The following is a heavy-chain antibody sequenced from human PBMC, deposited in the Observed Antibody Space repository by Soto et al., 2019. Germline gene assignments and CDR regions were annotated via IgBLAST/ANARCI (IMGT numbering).Heavy chain of an antibody. D-gene: IGHD3-9*01. V-gene: IGHV4-4*02. CDR2: IYYSGST. J-gene: IGHJ4*02. Sequence: SETLSLTCAVSGGSISSSNWWSWVRQPPGKGLEWIGEIYYSGSTYYNPSLKSRVTISVDKSKNQFSLKLSSVTAADTAVYYCARQVWSYDILTGYPFDYWGQGTLVTVSS. CDR3: ARQVWSYDILTGYPFDY. CDR1: GGSISSSNW.